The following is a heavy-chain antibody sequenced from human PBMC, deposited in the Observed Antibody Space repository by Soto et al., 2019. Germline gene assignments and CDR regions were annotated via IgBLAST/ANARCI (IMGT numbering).Heavy chain of an antibody. D-gene: IGHD3-22*01. CDR3: ARAIGPTLFDY. J-gene: IGHJ4*02. V-gene: IGHV3-13*04. CDR1: GFTFSSYD. CDR2: IGTAGDT. Sequence: HPVGSLRLSCSASGFTFSSYDMHWVRQGPGKGLEWVSAIGTAGDTNYAGSVKGRFTISRENAKNSLYLQMNSLRAGDTAIYFCARAIGPTLFDYWGQGTLVTVSS.